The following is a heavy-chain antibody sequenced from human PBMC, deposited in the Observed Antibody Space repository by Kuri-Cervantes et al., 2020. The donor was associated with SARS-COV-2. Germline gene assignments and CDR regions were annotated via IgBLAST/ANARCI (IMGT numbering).Heavy chain of an antibody. J-gene: IGHJ4*02. CDR1: GFIFSNYG. Sequence: GESLKISCAASGFIFSNYGIHWVRQAPGKGLEWVAVISYDGSNKYYADSVKGRFTISRDNSKNTLYLQMNSLRAEDTAVYYCARGNTIFGVALGGYWGQGTLVTVSS. CDR2: ISYDGSNK. D-gene: IGHD3-3*01. V-gene: IGHV3-30*03. CDR3: ARGNTIFGVALGGY.